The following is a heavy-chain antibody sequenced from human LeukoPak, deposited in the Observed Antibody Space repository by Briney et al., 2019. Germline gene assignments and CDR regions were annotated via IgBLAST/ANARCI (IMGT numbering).Heavy chain of an antibody. J-gene: IGHJ5*02. D-gene: IGHD3-10*01. CDR1: GGSISSYY. V-gene: IGHV4-4*07. CDR3: ARDLHGSGTWDWFDP. CDR2: IYTSGNT. Sequence: PSETLSLTCTVSGGSISSYYWSWIRQPAGKGLEWIGRIYTSGNTNYNPSLKSRVTMSVDTSKNQFSLKLSSVTAADTAVYYCARDLHGSGTWDWFDPWGQGTQVTVSS.